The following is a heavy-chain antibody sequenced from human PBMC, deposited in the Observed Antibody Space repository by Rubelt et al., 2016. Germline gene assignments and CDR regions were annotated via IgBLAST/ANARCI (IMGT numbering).Heavy chain of an antibody. D-gene: IGHD4-17*01. Sequence: VQLVESGGGLVKPGRSLRLSCAASGFTFSSYGMHWVRQAPGKGLEWVAVIWYDGSNKYYADSVKGRFTISRDNSKNTLYLQMNSLRAEDTAVYYCARVMTTVTTKFDVWGQGTTVTVSS. CDR2: IWYDGSNK. V-gene: IGHV3-30*19. CDR1: GFTFSSYG. J-gene: IGHJ6*02. CDR3: ARVMTTVTTKFDV.